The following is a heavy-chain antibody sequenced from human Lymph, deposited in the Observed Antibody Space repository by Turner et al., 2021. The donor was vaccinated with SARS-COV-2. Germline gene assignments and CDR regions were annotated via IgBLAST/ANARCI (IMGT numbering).Heavy chain of an antibody. CDR3: AKGVRGAMIVDVIPYFDY. J-gene: IGHJ4*02. CDR2: MSGSGGDT. D-gene: IGHD3-22*01. CDR1: GVTFSSYA. Sequence: EVQLLESGGGLVQPGGSLRLSCSASGVTFSSYAMSWVRQAPGKGLEWVSAMSGSGGDTYYADSVKGRFTISRDNSKNTLYLQMISLRAEETAVYYCAKGVRGAMIVDVIPYFDYWGQGTLVTVSS. V-gene: IGHV3-23*01.